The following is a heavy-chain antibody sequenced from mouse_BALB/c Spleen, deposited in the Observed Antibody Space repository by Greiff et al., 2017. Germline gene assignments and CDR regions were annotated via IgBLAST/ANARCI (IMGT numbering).Heavy chain of an antibody. CDR2: INPSNGGT. V-gene: IGHV1S81*02. Sequence: QVQLQQPGAELVKPGASVKLSCKASGYTFTSYYMYWVKQRPGQGLEWIGGINPSNGGTNFNEKFKSKATLTVDKSSSTAYMQLSSLTSEDSAVYYCTRRGYRYDGYAMDYWGQGTSGTVSS. CDR3: TRRGYRYDGYAMDY. CDR1: GYTFTSYY. J-gene: IGHJ4*01. D-gene: IGHD2-14*01.